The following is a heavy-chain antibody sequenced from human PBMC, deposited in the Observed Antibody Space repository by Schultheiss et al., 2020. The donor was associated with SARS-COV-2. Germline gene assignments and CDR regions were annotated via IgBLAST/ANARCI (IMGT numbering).Heavy chain of an antibody. D-gene: IGHD1-26*01. CDR1: GYTFTYRY. V-gene: IGHV1-46*01. CDR3: ARNWGDSGSYAFDP. Sequence: ASVKVSCKASGYTFTYRYLHWVRQAPGQGLEWMGMINPSGGSTRYAQKFQGRVTMTRDTSTSTVYMELSSLRSEDTAVYYCARNWGDSGSYAFDPWGQGTXVTVSS. CDR2: INPSGGST. J-gene: IGHJ5*02.